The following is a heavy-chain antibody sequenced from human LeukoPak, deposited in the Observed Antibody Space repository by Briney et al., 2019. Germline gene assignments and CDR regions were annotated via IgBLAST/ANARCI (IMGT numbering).Heavy chain of an antibody. Sequence: SETLSLTCTVSGGSISSYYWSWIRQPPGKGLEWIGYIYYSGSTNYNPSLKSRVTISVDTSKNQFSLKLSSVTAADTAVYYCARGSRNSSLLDYWGQGTLVTVSS. D-gene: IGHD4-11*01. J-gene: IGHJ4*02. CDR1: GGSISSYY. V-gene: IGHV4-59*12. CDR3: ARGSRNSSLLDY. CDR2: IYYSGST.